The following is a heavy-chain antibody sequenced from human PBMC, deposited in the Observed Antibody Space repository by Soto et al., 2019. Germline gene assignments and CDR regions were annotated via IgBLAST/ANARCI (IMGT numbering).Heavy chain of an antibody. D-gene: IGHD2-2*01. J-gene: IGHJ6*02. Sequence: QVQLVQSGAEVKKPGSSVKVSCKASGGTFSSYAISWVRQAPGQGLEWMGGIIPIPGTANYAQKFQGSVTITADESTSTAYMELSSLISEDTAVYYCARSQGSSTSLEIYYYYYYGMDVWGQGTTVTVSS. CDR1: GGTFSSYA. CDR2: IIPIPGTA. V-gene: IGHV1-69*01. CDR3: ARSQGSSTSLEIYYYYYYGMDV.